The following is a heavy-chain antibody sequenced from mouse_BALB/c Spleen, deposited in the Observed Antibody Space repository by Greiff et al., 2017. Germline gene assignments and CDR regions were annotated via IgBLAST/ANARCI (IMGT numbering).Heavy chain of an antibody. V-gene: IGHV2-6-7*01. CDR3: ARDYRDYDSWFAY. CDR2: IWGDGST. Sequence: QVQLQQSGPGLVAPSQSLSITCTVSGFSLTGYGVNWVRQPPGKGLEWLGMIWGDGSTDYNSALKSRLSISKDNSKSQVFLKMNSLQTDDTARYYCARDYRDYDSWFAYWGQGTLVTVSA. J-gene: IGHJ3*01. D-gene: IGHD2-4*01. CDR1: GFSLTGYG.